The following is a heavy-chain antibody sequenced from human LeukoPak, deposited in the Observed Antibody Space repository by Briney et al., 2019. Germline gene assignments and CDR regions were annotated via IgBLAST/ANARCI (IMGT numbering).Heavy chain of an antibody. D-gene: IGHD3-16*02. Sequence: SETLSLTCTVSGCSISSYYWSWIRQPPGKGLEWIGYIYYSGSTNYNPSLKSRVTISVDTSKNQFSLKLSSVTAADTAVYYCARARITFGGVIVIDYWGQGTLVTASS. CDR3: ARARITFGGVIVIDY. J-gene: IGHJ4*02. CDR1: GCSISSYY. V-gene: IGHV4-59*01. CDR2: IYYSGST.